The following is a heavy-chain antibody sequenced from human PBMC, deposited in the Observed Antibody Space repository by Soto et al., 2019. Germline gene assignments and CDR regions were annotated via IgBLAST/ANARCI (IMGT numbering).Heavy chain of an antibody. CDR2: ISGNSDAA. D-gene: IGHD1-26*01. V-gene: IGHV3-23*01. CDR3: GKYSGAYPVYNGMNV. CDR1: GFPFSTSA. J-gene: IGHJ6*02. Sequence: EVQLLESGGGLVQPGGSLRLSCAASGFPFSTSAMNWVRQAPGKRLELVSIISGNSDAAHYAESVKGRFTSSRDNSKNTLYLQMNSLRAEDTAVYYCGKYSGAYPVYNGMNVWGHGTTVTVSS.